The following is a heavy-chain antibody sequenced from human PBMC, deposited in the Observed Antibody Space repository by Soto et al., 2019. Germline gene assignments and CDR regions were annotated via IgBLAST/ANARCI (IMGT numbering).Heavy chain of an antibody. J-gene: IGHJ4*02. Sequence: SETLSLTCAVSGGSISSSNWWSWVRQPPGKGLEWIGEIYHSGSTNYNPSLKSRVTISVDKSKNQFSLKLSSVTAADTAVYYCARADDSSGYYYAKTFDYWGQGTLVTVS. CDR3: ARADDSSGYYYAKTFDY. V-gene: IGHV4-4*02. CDR1: GGSISSSNW. CDR2: IYHSGST. D-gene: IGHD3-22*01.